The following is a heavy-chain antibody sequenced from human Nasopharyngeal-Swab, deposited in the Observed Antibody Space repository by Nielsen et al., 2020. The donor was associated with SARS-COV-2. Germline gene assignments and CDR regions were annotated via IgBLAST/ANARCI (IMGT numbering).Heavy chain of an antibody. D-gene: IGHD2-15*01. CDR3: ARVMVVVPDAFDI. V-gene: IGHV4-59*01. J-gene: IGHJ3*02. Sequence: SETLSLTCTVSGGSISSYYWSWIQQPPGKGLEWIGYIYYSGSTNYNPSLKSRVTISVDTSKNQFSLKLSSVTAADTAVYYCARVMVVVPDAFDIWGQGTMVTVSS. CDR1: GGSISSYY. CDR2: IYYSGST.